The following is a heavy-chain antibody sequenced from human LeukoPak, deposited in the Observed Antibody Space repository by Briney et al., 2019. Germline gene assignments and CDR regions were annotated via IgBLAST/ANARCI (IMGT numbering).Heavy chain of an antibody. CDR1: GYTFTGYY. CDR2: INPNSGGT. D-gene: IGHD3-10*01. J-gene: IGHJ6*03. Sequence: VASVKVSCKASGYTFTGYYMHWVRQAPGQGLEWMGWINPNSGGTNYAQKFQGRVTITADKSTSTAYMELSSLRSEDTAVYYCARSGITMARGVTPYYYYYMDVWGKGTTVTVSS. CDR3: ARSGITMARGVTPYYYYYMDV. V-gene: IGHV1-2*02.